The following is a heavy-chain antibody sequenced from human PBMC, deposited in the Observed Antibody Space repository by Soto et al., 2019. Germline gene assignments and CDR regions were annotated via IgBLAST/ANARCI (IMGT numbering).Heavy chain of an antibody. D-gene: IGHD3-10*01. CDR2: IYYGGST. J-gene: IGHJ4*02. CDR1: DDSISSYY. CDR3: ATRTYGSGSYYFDY. V-gene: IGHV4-59*08. Sequence: SETLSLTCTVSDDSISSYYWTWIRQSPGKGLEWIGYIYYGGSTNYNPSLKSRVTISVDTSKNHFSLKLSSVTAADTAVYYCATRTYGSGSYYFDYWGQGTLVTVSS.